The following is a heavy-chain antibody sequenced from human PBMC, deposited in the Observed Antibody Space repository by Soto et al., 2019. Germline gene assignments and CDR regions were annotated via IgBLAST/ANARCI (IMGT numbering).Heavy chain of an antibody. J-gene: IGHJ6*01. CDR2: IIPIFGTA. D-gene: IGHD1-7*01. CDR1: GCTFSSYA. V-gene: IGHV1-69*13. Sequence: ASVKVSCKASGCTFSSYAISWVRQAPGQGLEWMGGIIPIFGTANYAQKFQGRVTITADESTSTAYMELSSLRSEDTAVYYCASILELRLWDYYSSYGMEVWGQGPTVTVSS. CDR3: ASILELRLWDYYSSYGMEV.